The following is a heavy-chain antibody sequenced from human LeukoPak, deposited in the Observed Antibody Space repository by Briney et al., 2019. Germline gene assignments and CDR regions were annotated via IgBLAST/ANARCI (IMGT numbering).Heavy chain of an antibody. J-gene: IGHJ3*02. CDR1: GFTFSSYG. CDR2: IWYDGSNK. D-gene: IGHD2-2*01. CDR3: ARDIVVVPAASDAFDI. V-gene: IGHV3-33*01. Sequence: GSLRLSCGASGFTFSSYGMAWVRQAPGKGLEGGAGIWYDGSNKYYADSVKGRFTISRDNSKNTLYLQMNSLRAEDTAVYYCARDIVVVPAASDAFDIWGQGTMVTVSS.